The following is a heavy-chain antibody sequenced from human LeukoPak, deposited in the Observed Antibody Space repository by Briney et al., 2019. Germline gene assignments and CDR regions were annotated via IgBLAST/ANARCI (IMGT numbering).Heavy chain of an antibody. J-gene: IGHJ4*02. Sequence: EASVTVSCKASGYTFTNYGISWVRQAPGQGLEWMGWISSYNGDSSYAQKFQGRVTMTTDTSTRAAYMELRSLRSDDTAVYYCLRDAQRPRLTPDYWGQGSLVTVSS. CDR1: GYTFTNYG. D-gene: IGHD6-25*01. CDR3: LRDAQRPRLTPDY. CDR2: ISSYNGDS. V-gene: IGHV1-18*01.